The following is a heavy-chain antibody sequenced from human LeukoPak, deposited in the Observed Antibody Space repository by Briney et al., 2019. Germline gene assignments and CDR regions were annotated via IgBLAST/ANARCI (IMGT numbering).Heavy chain of an antibody. CDR1: GGSISSSSYY. CDR3: AREIPSSSWLLDY. Sequence: MSSETLSLTCTVSGGSISSSSYYWGWIRQPPGKGLEWIGSIYYSGSTYYNPSLKSRVTISVDTSKNQFSLKLSSVTAADTAVYYCAREIPSSSWLLDYWGQGTLVTVSS. CDR2: IYYSGST. V-gene: IGHV4-39*07. J-gene: IGHJ4*02. D-gene: IGHD6-13*01.